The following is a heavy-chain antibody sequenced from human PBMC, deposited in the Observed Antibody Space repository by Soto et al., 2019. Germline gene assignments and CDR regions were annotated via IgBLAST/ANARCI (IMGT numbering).Heavy chain of an antibody. Sequence: GGSLRLSCAASGFTFSSYAMSWVRQAPGKGLEWVSAISGSGGSTYYADSVKGRFTISRDNSKNTLYLQMNSLRAEDTAVYYCAKDLSSGYFPGHDYWGQGTLVTVSS. D-gene: IGHD3-22*01. J-gene: IGHJ4*02. V-gene: IGHV3-23*01. CDR3: AKDLSSGYFPGHDY. CDR1: GFTFSSYA. CDR2: ISGSGGST.